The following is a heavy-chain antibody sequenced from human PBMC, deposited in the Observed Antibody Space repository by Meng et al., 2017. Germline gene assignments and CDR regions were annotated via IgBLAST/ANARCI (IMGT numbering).Heavy chain of an antibody. D-gene: IGHD3-22*01. V-gene: IGHV4-39*07. CDR2: IYYSGST. Sequence: LQLQEVVPGLVKPSEPLSLTCTVSGGSISSSSYYWGWIRQPPGKGLEWIGSIYYSGSTYYNPSLKSRVTISVDTSKNQFSLKLSSVTAADTAVYYCARICYDSSGYSPYNWFDPWGQGTLVTVSS. CDR1: GGSISSSSYY. CDR3: ARICYDSSGYSPYNWFDP. J-gene: IGHJ5*02.